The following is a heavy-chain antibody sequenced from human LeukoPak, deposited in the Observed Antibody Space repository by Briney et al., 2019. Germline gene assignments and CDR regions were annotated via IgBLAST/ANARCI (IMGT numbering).Heavy chain of an antibody. D-gene: IGHD6-13*01. Sequence: GGSLRLSCAASGFTFSSYGMHWVRQAPGKGLGWVAFIRYDGSNKYYADSVKGRFTISRDNSKNTLYLQMNSLRAEDTAVYYCAKDGSSSSWYDYWGQGTLVTVSS. J-gene: IGHJ4*02. V-gene: IGHV3-30*02. CDR3: AKDGSSSSWYDY. CDR1: GFTFSSYG. CDR2: IRYDGSNK.